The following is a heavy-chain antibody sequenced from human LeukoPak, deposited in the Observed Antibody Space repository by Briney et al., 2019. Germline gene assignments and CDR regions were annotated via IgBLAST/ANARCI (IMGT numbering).Heavy chain of an antibody. V-gene: IGHV6-1*01. CDR2: TYYRSKWYN. D-gene: IGHD5-12*01. CDR3: ARDRARGYSGYVSFYYYGMDV. J-gene: IGHJ6*04. CDR1: GDSVSSNSAA. Sequence: SQTLSLTCAISGDSVSSNSAAWNWIRQSPSRGLEWLGRTYYRSKWYNDYAVSVKSRITINPDTSKNQFSLQLNSVTPEDTAVHYCARDRARGYSGYVSFYYYGMDVWGKGTTVTVSS.